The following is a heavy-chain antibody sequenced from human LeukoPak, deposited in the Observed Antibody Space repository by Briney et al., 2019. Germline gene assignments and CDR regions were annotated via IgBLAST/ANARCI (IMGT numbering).Heavy chain of an antibody. Sequence: PGGSLRLSCAASGFTVSSNYMSWVRQAPGKGLDWVSVISGGGGSTYYADSVKGRFTISRDNSKNTLFLQMNSLRAEDTAVYYCAKGGYCSSTSCYVGWFDPWGQGTLVTVSS. CDR3: AKGGYCSSTSCYVGWFDP. V-gene: IGHV3-23*01. CDR1: GFTVSSNY. D-gene: IGHD2-2*01. CDR2: ISGGGGST. J-gene: IGHJ5*02.